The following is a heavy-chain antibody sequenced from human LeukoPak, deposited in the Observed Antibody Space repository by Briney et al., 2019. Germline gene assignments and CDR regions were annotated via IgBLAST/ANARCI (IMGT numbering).Heavy chain of an antibody. D-gene: IGHD5-18*01. CDR3: ARHGAQMTIVTPFDY. CDR2: IYPGDSDT. CDR1: GYSFASYW. J-gene: IGHJ4*02. Sequence: GESLKISCKGSGYSFASYWIGWVRQMPGKGLEWMGIIYPGDSDTRYSPSFQGQVTISADKSISTAYLQWSSLKASDTAMYYCARHGAQMTIVTPFDYWAQGTLVTVSS. V-gene: IGHV5-51*01.